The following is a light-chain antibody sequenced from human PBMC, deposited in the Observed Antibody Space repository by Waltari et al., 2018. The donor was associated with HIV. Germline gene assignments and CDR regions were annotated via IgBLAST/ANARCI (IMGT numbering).Light chain of an antibody. J-gene: IGKJ1*01. V-gene: IGKV1-39*01. CDR3: QEYSGYFRT. CDR1: QNIGKD. Sequence: DIQMTQSPSSLSASVGDRITITCRTSQNIGKDLNWYQQKPGTAPKVLIFAASSLHSGVPSRFSGSGSGTEYTLTISSLQPDDFATYYCQEYSGYFRTFGQGTKVDI. CDR2: AAS.